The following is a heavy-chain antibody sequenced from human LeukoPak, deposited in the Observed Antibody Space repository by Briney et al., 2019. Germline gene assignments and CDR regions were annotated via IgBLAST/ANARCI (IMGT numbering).Heavy chain of an antibody. CDR3: ARPYYGSYYMDV. Sequence: PSETLSLTCAVYGGSFSGYYWSWIRQPPGKGLEWIGEINHSGSTNYNPSLKSRVTISVDTSKNQFSLKLSSVTAADTAVYYCARPYYGSYYMDVWGKGTTVTVSS. D-gene: IGHD3-10*01. V-gene: IGHV4-34*01. CDR2: INHSGST. CDR1: GGSFSGYY. J-gene: IGHJ6*03.